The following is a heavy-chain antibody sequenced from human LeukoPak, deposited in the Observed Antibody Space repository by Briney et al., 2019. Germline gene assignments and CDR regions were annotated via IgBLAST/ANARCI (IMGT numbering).Heavy chain of an antibody. CDR3: ARDGIVGATLYYYGTDV. CDR1: GFTFSSYW. D-gene: IGHD1-26*01. V-gene: IGHV3-7*01. Sequence: PGGSLRLSCAASGFTFSSYWMSWVRQAPGKGLEWVANIKQDGSEKYYVDSVKGRFTISRDNAKNSLYLQMNSLRAEDTAVYYCARDGIVGATLYYYGTDVWGQGTTVTVSS. CDR2: IKQDGSEK. J-gene: IGHJ6*02.